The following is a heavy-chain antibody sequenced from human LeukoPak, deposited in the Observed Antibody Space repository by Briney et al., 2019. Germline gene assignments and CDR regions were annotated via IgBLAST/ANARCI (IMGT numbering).Heavy chain of an antibody. CDR2: IYTSGST. V-gene: IGHV4-61*02. CDR3: ARATYYDRY. Sequence: SETLSLTCTVSGGSISSGSYYWSWIRQPAGKGLEWIGRIYTSGSTNYNPSLKSRVTISVDTSKNQFSLKLSSVTAADTAVYYCARATYYDRYWGQGTLVTVSS. J-gene: IGHJ4*02. CDR1: GGSISSGSYY. D-gene: IGHD3-3*01.